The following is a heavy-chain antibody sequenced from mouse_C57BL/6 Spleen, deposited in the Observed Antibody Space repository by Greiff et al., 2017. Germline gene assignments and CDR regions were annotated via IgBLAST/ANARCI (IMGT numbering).Heavy chain of an antibody. Sequence: VQLQQSGAELAKPGASVKLSCKASGYTFTSYWMHWVKQRPGQGREWIGYINPSSGYTKYNQKFKDKATLTADKYYRTAYMKLRSLTYEEYAVYYCARYPDYDGTFAYWGQGTLVTVSA. CDR2: INPSSGYT. V-gene: IGHV1-7*01. CDR1: GYTFTSYW. J-gene: IGHJ3*01. D-gene: IGHD2-4*01. CDR3: ARYPDYDGTFAY.